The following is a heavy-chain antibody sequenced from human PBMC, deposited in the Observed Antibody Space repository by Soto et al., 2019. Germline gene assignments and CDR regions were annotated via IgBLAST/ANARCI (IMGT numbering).Heavy chain of an antibody. CDR3: ARGPTGWFGYDY. CDR2: INSGASTT. J-gene: IGHJ4*02. CDR1: GFTFSSSW. Sequence: DVQLVESGGGLVQPGGPLRLSCAASGFTFSSSWMHWVRQAPGKGLVWVSRINSGASTTNYADSVKGRFTISRDNAKNTLYLHMDSLTADDTAVYYCARGPTGWFGYDYWGQGTLVTVSS. V-gene: IGHV3-74*01. D-gene: IGHD3-10*01.